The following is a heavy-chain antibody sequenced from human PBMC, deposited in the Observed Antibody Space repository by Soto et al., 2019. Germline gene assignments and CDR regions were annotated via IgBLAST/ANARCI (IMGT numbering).Heavy chain of an antibody. J-gene: IGHJ4*02. D-gene: IGHD2-15*01. CDR3: ARDFYCSGGSCYPDY. CDR1: GFTFSSYG. Sequence: QVQLVESGGGVVQPGRSLRLSCAASGFTFSSYGMHWVRQAPGKGLEWVAVIWYDGSNKYYADSVKGRFTISRDNSKNTLYLQMNSLRAEDTAVYYCARDFYCSGGSCYPDYWGQGTLVTVSS. CDR2: IWYDGSNK. V-gene: IGHV3-33*01.